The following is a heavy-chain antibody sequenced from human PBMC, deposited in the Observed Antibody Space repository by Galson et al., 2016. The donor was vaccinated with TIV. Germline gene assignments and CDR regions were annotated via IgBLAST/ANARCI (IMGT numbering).Heavy chain of an antibody. CDR3: AKDRSTALDTYHYYSGMDF. CDR1: GGTFSSDA. CDR2: IIPLFGTA. Sequence: SVKVSCKASGGTFSSDAISWVRQAPGQGLEWMGGIIPLFGTANYAQKFQGRVTVTADESTSTVYLDLSSLRSEDTAVYYCAKDRSTALDTYHYYSGMDFWGQGTTVTVSS. J-gene: IGHJ6*02. D-gene: IGHD5-18*01. V-gene: IGHV1-69*13.